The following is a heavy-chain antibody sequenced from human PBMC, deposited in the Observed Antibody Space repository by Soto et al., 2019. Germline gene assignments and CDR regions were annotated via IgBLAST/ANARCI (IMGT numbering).Heavy chain of an antibody. J-gene: IGHJ4*02. V-gene: IGHV1-18*01. D-gene: IGHD3-22*01. CDR2: ISAYNGNT. CDR3: ARSSRYYYDSSGYSDY. CDR1: GYTFTSYG. Sequence: QVQLVQSGAEVKKPGASVKVACKASGYTFTSYGISWVRQAPGQGLEWMGWISAYNGNTNYAQKLQGRVTMTTDTSTSTAYMELRSLSSDDTAVYYCARSSRYYYDSSGYSDYWGQGTLVTVSS.